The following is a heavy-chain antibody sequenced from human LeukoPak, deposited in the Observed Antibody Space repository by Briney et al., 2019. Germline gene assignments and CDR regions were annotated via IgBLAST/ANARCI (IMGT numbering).Heavy chain of an antibody. V-gene: IGHV3-53*01. J-gene: IGHJ4*01. Sequence: GGSLRLSCAASGFTVSTNYMSWVRQAPGKGLEWISIIYSSGSTYYADSVKGRFTISRDASKNTLYLQMNSLKTEDTAVYYCARRGLSRYYFDYWGQEPWSPSPQ. CDR1: GFTVSTNY. CDR3: ARRGLSRYYFDY. CDR2: IYSSGST. D-gene: IGHD1-14*01.